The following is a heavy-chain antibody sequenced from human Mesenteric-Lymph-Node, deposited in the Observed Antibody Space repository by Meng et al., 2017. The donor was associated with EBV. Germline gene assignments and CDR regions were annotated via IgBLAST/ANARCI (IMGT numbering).Heavy chain of an antibody. J-gene: IGHJ4*02. CDR1: GASFSGHY. D-gene: IGHD5-18*01. Sequence: QVKLQEWGGGLWKPSETLSLTCAAYGASFSGHYGGWMRQPPGKGLEWIGEIDPTGNTKYIPSLKSRVTISLDTSRNQLSLKLTSVTAADTAVYYCSIWDTGALQNYWGPGTLVTVSS. CDR2: IDPTGNT. CDR3: SIWDTGALQNY. V-gene: IGHV4-34*01.